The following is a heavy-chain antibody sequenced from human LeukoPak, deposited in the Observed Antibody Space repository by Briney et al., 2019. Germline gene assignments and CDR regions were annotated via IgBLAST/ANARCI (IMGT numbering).Heavy chain of an antibody. D-gene: IGHD6-13*01. CDR2: ISGSGGST. J-gene: IGHJ4*02. V-gene: IGHV3-23*01. CDR3: ARDLMGIAYRGAFYY. CDR1: GFTFSSYA. Sequence: GGSLRLSCAASGFTFSSYAMSWVRQAPGKGLEWVSAISGSGGSTYYADSVKGRFTISRDNAKNSLYLLMNSLRAEDTAVYYCARDLMGIAYRGAFYYWGQGTLVTVSS.